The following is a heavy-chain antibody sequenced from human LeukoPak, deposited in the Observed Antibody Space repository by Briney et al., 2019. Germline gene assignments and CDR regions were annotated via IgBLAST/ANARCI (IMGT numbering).Heavy chain of an antibody. CDR3: AKTRPLDSSSWSHGDY. CDR2: ISGSGDNT. V-gene: IGHV3-23*01. D-gene: IGHD6-13*01. Sequence: EGSLRLSCAASGFTFSSYAMSWVRQAPGKGLEWVSGISGSGDNTYYADSVKGRFTISRDNSKNTLYLQMNSLRAEDTAVYYCAKTRPLDSSSWSHGDYWGQGTLVTVSS. J-gene: IGHJ4*02. CDR1: GFTFSSYA.